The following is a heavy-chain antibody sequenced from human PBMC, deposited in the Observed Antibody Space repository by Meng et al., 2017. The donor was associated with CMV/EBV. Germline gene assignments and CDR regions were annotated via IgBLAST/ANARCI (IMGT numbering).Heavy chain of an antibody. CDR3: AREEAYDYGMDV. CDR2: INPNSGGT. J-gene: IGHJ6*02. V-gene: IGHV1-2*02. CDR1: GYTFTGYY. Sequence: ASVKVSCKASGYTFTGYYMHWVRQAPGQGLEWMGWINPNSGGTNYAQKFQGRVTMTRDTSISTAYMELSRLRSDDTAVYYCAREEAYDYGMDVWGQGTTVTVSS.